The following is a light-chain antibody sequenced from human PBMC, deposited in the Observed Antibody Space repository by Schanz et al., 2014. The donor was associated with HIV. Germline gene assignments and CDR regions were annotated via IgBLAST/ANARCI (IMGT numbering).Light chain of an antibody. V-gene: IGLV2-23*02. CDR1: SSDIGNYNL. J-gene: IGLJ3*02. CDR2: EVR. Sequence: QSALTQPASVSGSPGQSITISCTGTSSDIGNYNLVSWFQHHPGEAPKIMIFEVRKRPSGVSGRFSGSKSGNTASLTISGLQAEDEADYYCSSYAGTTTHGVFGGGTKLTVL. CDR3: SSYAGTTTHGV.